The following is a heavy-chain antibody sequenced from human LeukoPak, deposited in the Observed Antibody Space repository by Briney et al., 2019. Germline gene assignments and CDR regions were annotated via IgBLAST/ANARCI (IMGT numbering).Heavy chain of an antibody. V-gene: IGHV1-18*01. CDR3: ARVRLYQNWFDP. D-gene: IGHD2-2*01. J-gene: IGHJ5*02. Sequence: GASVKVSCKASGYTFTSFAIGWVRHAPGQGLEWMGWISGYNGNTNYAQKLQGRVTMTTDTSTSTAYMELRSLRSDDTAVYYCARVRLYQNWFDPWGQGTLVIVSS. CDR2: ISGYNGNT. CDR1: GYTFTSFA.